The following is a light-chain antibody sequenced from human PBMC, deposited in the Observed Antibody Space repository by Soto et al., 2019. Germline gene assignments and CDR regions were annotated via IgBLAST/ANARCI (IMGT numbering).Light chain of an antibody. CDR2: RNN. J-gene: IGLJ1*01. CDR1: SSNIGSNY. CDR3: AAWDDSLSNV. Sequence: QSVLTQPPSASGTPGQRVTISCSGSSSNIGSNYVYWYQQPPGTAPKLLIYRNNQRPSGVPDRFSGSKSGTSASLAISGLRSEDEADYYCAAWDDSLSNVFGTGTKLTVL. V-gene: IGLV1-47*01.